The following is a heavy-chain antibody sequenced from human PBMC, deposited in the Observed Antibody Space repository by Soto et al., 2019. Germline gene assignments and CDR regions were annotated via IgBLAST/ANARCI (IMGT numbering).Heavy chain of an antibody. CDR3: ARAGGPLYYYYYGMDV. CDR1: GFTFSSYS. J-gene: IGHJ6*02. D-gene: IGHD3-10*01. Sequence: GGSLRLSCAASGFTFSSYSMNWVRQAPGKGLEWVSSISSSSSYIYYADSVKGRFTISRDNAKNSLYLQMNSLRAEDMAVYYCARAGGPLYYYYYGMDVWGQGTTVTVSS. V-gene: IGHV3-21*01. CDR2: ISSSSSYI.